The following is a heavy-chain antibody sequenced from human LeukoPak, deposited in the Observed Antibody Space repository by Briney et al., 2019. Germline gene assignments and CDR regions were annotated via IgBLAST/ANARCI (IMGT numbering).Heavy chain of an antibody. Sequence: GRSLRLSCAASGFTFSSYAMHWVRQAPGKGLEWVAVISYDGSNKDYADSVKGRFTISRDNSKNTLYLQMNSLRAEDTAVYYCARDHSAVNDFWSGYYRYYYYYMDVWGKGTTVTVSS. CDR2: ISYDGSNK. CDR1: GFTFSSYA. D-gene: IGHD3-3*01. V-gene: IGHV3-30*01. CDR3: ARDHSAVNDFWSGYYRYYYYYMDV. J-gene: IGHJ6*03.